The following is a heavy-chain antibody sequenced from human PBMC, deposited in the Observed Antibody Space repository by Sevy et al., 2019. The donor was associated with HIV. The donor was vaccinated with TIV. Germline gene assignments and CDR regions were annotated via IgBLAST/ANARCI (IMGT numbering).Heavy chain of an antibody. J-gene: IGHJ6*02. CDR2: ISFSGVAT. CDR3: AKPPSNHDVLHYYGMDV. D-gene: IGHD3-10*02. CDR1: GFTFGSYG. V-gene: IGHV3-23*01. Sequence: GGSLRLSCVGSGFTFGSYGMSWVCQPPGKGLEWVSSISFSGVATFYADSVRGRFTISRDNSKNILYLQMNSLRAEDTAVYFCAKPPSNHDVLHYYGMDVWGQGTTVTVSS.